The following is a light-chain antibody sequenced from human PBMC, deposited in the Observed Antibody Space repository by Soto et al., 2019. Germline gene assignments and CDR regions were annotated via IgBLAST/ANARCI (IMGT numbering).Light chain of an antibody. Sequence: QSALTQPPSASGSPGQSVTISCTGTSSDVGVNYVSWYQQQLVKAPKLIIYEVTLRPSGVPDRFSGSKSGTAASVTVCGLQADEDDDYCGSADAGSNTFVFGTGTQLTVL. CDR2: EVT. CDR1: SSDVGVNY. CDR3: SADAGSNTFV. J-gene: IGLJ1*01. V-gene: IGLV2-8*01.